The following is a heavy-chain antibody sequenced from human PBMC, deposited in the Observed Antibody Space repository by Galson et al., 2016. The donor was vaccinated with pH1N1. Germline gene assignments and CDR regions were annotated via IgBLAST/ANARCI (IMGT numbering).Heavy chain of an antibody. Sequence: QSGAEVKKPGESLKISCKGSGYRFSSSWIGWVRQMPGKGLEWMGIIHLGGSHIRYSPSFQGQVTISADKSINIVSLQGSSLKASDTAMYYCARQNDYGDYRGDAFDIWGQGTMVTVSS. CDR1: GYRFSSSW. CDR3: ARQNDYGDYRGDAFDI. D-gene: IGHD4-17*01. V-gene: IGHV5-51*01. J-gene: IGHJ3*02. CDR2: IHLGGSHI.